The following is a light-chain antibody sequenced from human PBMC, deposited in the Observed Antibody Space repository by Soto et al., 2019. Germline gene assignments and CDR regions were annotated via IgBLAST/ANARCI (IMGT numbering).Light chain of an antibody. V-gene: IGLV1-44*01. Sequence: QSVLTQPPSASGTPGQRVTISCSGTSSNIGSNTVNWYQQLPGTAPKLLIXNXXQRPSGVPDRLSGSKSGTSASLAISGLQSEDEAVYYCAAWDDSLMGPVFGGGTKLTVL. CDR2: NXX. CDR1: SSNIGSNT. J-gene: IGLJ3*02. CDR3: AAWDDSLMGPV.